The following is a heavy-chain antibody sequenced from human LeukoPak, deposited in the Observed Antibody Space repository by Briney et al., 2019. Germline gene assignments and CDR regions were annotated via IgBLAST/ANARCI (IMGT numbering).Heavy chain of an antibody. CDR2: INPNSGGT. CDR3: ARANGWFGELFENWFDP. D-gene: IGHD3-10*01. V-gene: IGHV1-2*02. CDR1: GYTFTSYY. J-gene: IGHJ5*02. Sequence: ASVKVSCKASGYTFTSYYMHWVRQAPGQGLGWMGWINPNSGGTNYAQKFQGRVTMTRDTSISTAYMELSRLRSDDTAVYYCARANGWFGELFENWFDPWGQGTLVTVSS.